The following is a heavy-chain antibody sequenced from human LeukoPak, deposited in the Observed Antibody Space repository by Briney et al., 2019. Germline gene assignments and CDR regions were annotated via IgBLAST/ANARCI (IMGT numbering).Heavy chain of an antibody. J-gene: IGHJ4*02. CDR2: SSGSGDST. CDR3: AKAWIQLWSFDY. D-gene: IGHD5-18*01. V-gene: IGHV3-23*01. Sequence: GGSLILSGAASGFTFSIYAMSWVRQAPGKGLEWVSASSGSGDSTYYADSVRGRFAISRDNSKNTLYLQMNSLRAEDTAIYYCAKAWIQLWSFDYWGQGTLVTVSS. CDR1: GFTFSIYA.